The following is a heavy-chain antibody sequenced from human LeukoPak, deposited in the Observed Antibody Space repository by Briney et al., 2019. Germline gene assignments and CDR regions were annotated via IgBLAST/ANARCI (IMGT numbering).Heavy chain of an antibody. D-gene: IGHD5-18*01. Sequence: PSETLSLTCTVSGGSISSSSYYWGWIRQPPGKGLEWIGSIYYSGSTYYNPSLKSRVTISVDTSKNQFSLKLSSVTAADTAVYYCARGYSYGAPLRYWGQGTLVTVSS. V-gene: IGHV4-39*07. CDR2: IYYSGST. J-gene: IGHJ4*02. CDR1: GGSISSSSYY. CDR3: ARGYSYGAPLRY.